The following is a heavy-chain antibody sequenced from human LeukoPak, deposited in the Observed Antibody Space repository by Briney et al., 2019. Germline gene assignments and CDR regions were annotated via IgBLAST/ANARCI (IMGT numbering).Heavy chain of an antibody. V-gene: IGHV4-59*01. CDR2: IYYSGST. J-gene: IGHJ2*01. CDR3: ARSVVTLYWYFDL. CDR1: GGSISGYD. Sequence: SETLSLTCTVSGGSISGYDYNWIRQPPGKGLEWIGYIYYSGSTNYNPSLKSRVTMSLDTSKNQFSLKLSSVTTADTAVYYCARSVVTLYWYFDLWGRGTLVTVSS. D-gene: IGHD4-23*01.